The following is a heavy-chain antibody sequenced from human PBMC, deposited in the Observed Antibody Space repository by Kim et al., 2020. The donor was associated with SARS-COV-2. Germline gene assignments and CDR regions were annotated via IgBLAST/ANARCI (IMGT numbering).Heavy chain of an antibody. CDR2: INHSGST. CDR3: ACVRDYYYGMDV. Sequence: SETLSLTCAVYGGSFSGYYWSWIRQPPGKGLEWIGEINHSGSTNYNPSLKSRVTISVDTSKNQFSLKLSSVTAADTAVYYCACVRDYYYGMDVWGQGTT. J-gene: IGHJ6*02. V-gene: IGHV4-34*01. CDR1: GGSFSGYY.